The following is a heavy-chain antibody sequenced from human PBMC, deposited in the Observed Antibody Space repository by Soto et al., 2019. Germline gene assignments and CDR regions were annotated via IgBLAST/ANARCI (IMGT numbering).Heavy chain of an antibody. J-gene: IGHJ6*02. CDR3: AKDSGYQLPDNYFYYGLDV. Sequence: QVQLVESGGGVVQPGRSLRLSCAASGFTFTSHAMHWVRQTPGKGLEWVAAISDDEIDKKYASSGKCRFTVFRDTVKNTMSMQMNSQRPEDTAVYYCAKDSGYQLPDNYFYYGLDVWGQGTTVTVSS. CDR2: ISDDEIDK. CDR1: GFTFTSHA. D-gene: IGHD2-2*01. V-gene: IGHV3-30*18.